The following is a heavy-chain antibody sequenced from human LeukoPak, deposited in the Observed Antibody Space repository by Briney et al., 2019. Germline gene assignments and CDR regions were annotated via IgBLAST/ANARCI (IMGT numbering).Heavy chain of an antibody. CDR1: GYTFTSYD. CDR3: AREILGSWYKNWFDP. Sequence: ASVKVSCKASGYTFTSYDINWVRQATGQGLEWMGWMNTNSGNTGYAQKFQGRVTMTRNTSISTAYMELSSLRSEDTAVYYCAREILGSWYKNWFDPWGQGTLVTVSS. D-gene: IGHD6-13*01. CDR2: MNTNSGNT. V-gene: IGHV1-8*01. J-gene: IGHJ5*02.